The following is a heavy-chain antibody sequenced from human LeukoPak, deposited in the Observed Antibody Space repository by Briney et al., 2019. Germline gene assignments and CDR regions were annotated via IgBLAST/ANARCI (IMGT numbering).Heavy chain of an antibody. D-gene: IGHD2-15*01. V-gene: IGHV1-18*01. Sequence: ASVKVSCKASDYTFTSYGISWLRQAPGQGLEWMGWISTYNGSTNYAQKLQDRVTMTTDTSTTTVYMELRSLRSDDTAVYYCARDEGWRGHYFDYWGQGTLVTVSS. CDR3: ARDEGWRGHYFDY. CDR1: DYTFTSYG. CDR2: ISTYNGST. J-gene: IGHJ4*02.